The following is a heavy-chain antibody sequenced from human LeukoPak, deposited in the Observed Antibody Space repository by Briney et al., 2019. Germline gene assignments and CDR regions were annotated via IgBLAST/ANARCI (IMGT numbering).Heavy chain of an antibody. J-gene: IGHJ2*01. D-gene: IGHD1-26*01. V-gene: IGHV3-9*01. CDR3: AKTAVWSYQIYWYFDL. CDR1: GFTFDDYA. Sequence: GGSLRPSCAASGFTFDDYAMHWVRQAPGKGLEWVSGISWNSGSIGYADSVKGRFTISRDSAKNSLYLQMNSLRAEDTAVYYCAKTAVWSYQIYWYFDLWGRGTLVTVSS. CDR2: ISWNSGSI.